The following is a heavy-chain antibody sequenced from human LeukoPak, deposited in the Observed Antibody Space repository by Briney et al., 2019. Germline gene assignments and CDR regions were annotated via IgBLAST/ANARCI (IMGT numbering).Heavy chain of an antibody. Sequence: PSETLSLTCAVYGGSFSGYYWSWIRQPPGKGLEWIGEINHSGSTNYNPSLKSRVTISVDTSKNQFSLKLSSVTAADTAVYYCARVASSSFELDYWGQGTLVTVSS. V-gene: IGHV4-34*01. CDR2: INHSGST. CDR1: GGSFSGYY. J-gene: IGHJ4*02. CDR3: ARVASSSFELDY. D-gene: IGHD6-19*01.